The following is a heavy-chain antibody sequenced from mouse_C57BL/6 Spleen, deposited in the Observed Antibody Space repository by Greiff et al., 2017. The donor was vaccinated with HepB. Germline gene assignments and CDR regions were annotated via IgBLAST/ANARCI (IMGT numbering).Heavy chain of an antibody. V-gene: IGHV1-82*01. J-gene: IGHJ4*01. D-gene: IGHD2-1*01. CDR2: IYPGDGDT. Sequence: QVHVKQSGPELVKPGASVKISCKASGYAFSSSWMNWVKQRPGKGLEWIGRIYPGDGDTNYNGKFKGKATLTADKSSSTAYMQLSSLTSEDSAVYFCARDYGNYAYAMDYWGQGTSVTVSS. CDR3: ARDYGNYAYAMDY. CDR1: GYAFSSSW.